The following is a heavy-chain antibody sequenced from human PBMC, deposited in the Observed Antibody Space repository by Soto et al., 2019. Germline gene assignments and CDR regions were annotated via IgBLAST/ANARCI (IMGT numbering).Heavy chain of an antibody. CDR2: IYYSGST. Sequence: LQESGPGLVKPSQTLSLTCTVSGGSISSGGYYWSWIRQHPGKGLEWIGYIYYSGSTYYNQSLTSRVPISVDTSKNQFSLKLSSVTAADTAVYYCARDLQYSRLFYGMDVWGQGTTVTVSS. V-gene: IGHV4-31*03. J-gene: IGHJ6*02. D-gene: IGHD5-12*01. CDR3: ARDLQYSRLFYGMDV. CDR1: GGSISSGGYY.